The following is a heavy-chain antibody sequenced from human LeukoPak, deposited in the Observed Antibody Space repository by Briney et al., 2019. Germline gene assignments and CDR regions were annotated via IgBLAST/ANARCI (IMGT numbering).Heavy chain of an antibody. CDR3: ARVDAGTRDCSSTSCYAGYFDY. Sequence: PAGGSLRLSCAASGFTFSSYGMHWVRQAPRKGLEWVAVIWYDGSNKYYADSVKGRFTISRDNSKNTLYLQMNSLRAEYTAVYYCARVDAGTRDCSSTSCYAGYFDYWGQGTLVTVSS. CDR2: IWYDGSNK. J-gene: IGHJ4*02. V-gene: IGHV3-33*01. D-gene: IGHD2-2*01. CDR1: GFTFSSYG.